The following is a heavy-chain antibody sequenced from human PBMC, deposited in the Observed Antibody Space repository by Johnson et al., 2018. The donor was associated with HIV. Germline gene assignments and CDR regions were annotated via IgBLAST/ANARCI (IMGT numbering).Heavy chain of an antibody. J-gene: IGHJ3*02. D-gene: IGHD4-23*01. CDR3: ARGGAGGNSEGAFDI. V-gene: IGHV3-66*01. CDR2: IYSGGST. CDR1: GFTVSSNY. Sequence: MQLVESGGDLVQPGGSLRLSCAASGFTVSSNYMSWVRQAPGKGLEWVSVIYSGGSTYYADSVKGRFTISRDNSKNTLYLQMNSLRAEDTAMYYCARGGAGGNSEGAFDIWGQGTMVTVSS.